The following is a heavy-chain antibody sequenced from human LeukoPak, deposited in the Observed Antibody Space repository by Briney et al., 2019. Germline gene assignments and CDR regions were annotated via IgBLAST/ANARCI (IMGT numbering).Heavy chain of an antibody. V-gene: IGHV4-34*01. D-gene: IGHD3-22*01. CDR1: GGSFSGYY. Sequence: SETLSLTCAVYGGSFSGYYWSWIRQPPGKGLEWIGESNHSGSTNYNPSLKSRVTISVDTSKNQFSLKLSSVTAADTAVYYCASGRLYYYDSSGYSYEAFDIWGQGTMVTVSS. J-gene: IGHJ3*02. CDR3: ASGRLYYYDSSGYSYEAFDI. CDR2: SNHSGST.